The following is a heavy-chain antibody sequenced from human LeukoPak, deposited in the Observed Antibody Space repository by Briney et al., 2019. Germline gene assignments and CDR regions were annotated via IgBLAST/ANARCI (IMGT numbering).Heavy chain of an antibody. CDR2: IYYSGST. CDR3: ARTIFGGNCYSTSCYAGGYFDY. Sequence: SETLSLTCTVSGGSISSYYWSWIRQPPGKGLEWIGYIYYSGSTNYNPSLKSRVTISVDTSKNQFSLKLSSVTAADTAVYYCARTIFGGNCYSTSCYAGGYFDYRGQGILVTVSS. V-gene: IGHV4-59*01. J-gene: IGHJ4*02. CDR1: GGSISSYY. D-gene: IGHD2-2*01.